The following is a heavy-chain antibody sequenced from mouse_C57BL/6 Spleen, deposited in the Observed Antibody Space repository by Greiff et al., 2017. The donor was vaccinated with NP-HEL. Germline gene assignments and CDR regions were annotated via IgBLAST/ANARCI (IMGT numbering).Heavy chain of an antibody. CDR2: INPSTGGT. J-gene: IGHJ3*01. Sequence: VQLKQSGPELVKPGASVKISCKASGYSFTGYYMNWVKQSPEKSLEWIGEINPSTGGTTSNQKFKAKATLTVDKSSSTAYMQLKSLTSEDSAVYYCARPLYYGYDFAWFAYWGQGTLVTVSA. V-gene: IGHV1-42*01. CDR1: GYSFTGYY. D-gene: IGHD2-2*01. CDR3: ARPLYYGYDFAWFAY.